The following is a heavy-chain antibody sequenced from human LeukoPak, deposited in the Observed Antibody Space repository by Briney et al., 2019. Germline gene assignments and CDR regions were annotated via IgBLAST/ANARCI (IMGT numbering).Heavy chain of an antibody. D-gene: IGHD5-18*01. J-gene: IGHJ4*02. CDR1: GDSISNSRYY. V-gene: IGHV4-39*01. CDR2: VYYSGNT. CDR3: ARGRRDIQLWLKGYFDY. Sequence: PSETLSLTCTVSGDSISNSRYYWGWIRQPPGKELQWIGSVYYSGNTYQNPSLKSRVTISVDTSKNQFSLKLSSVTAADTAVYYCARGRRDIQLWLKGYFDYWGQGTLVTVSS.